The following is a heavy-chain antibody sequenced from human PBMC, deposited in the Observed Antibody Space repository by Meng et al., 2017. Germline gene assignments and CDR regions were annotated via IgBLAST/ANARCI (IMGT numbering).Heavy chain of an antibody. CDR2: INSYSGDT. D-gene: IGHD3-22*01. V-gene: IGHV1-18*01. CDR1: GYIFASYG. CDR3: AREERGSGDS. J-gene: IGHJ5*02. Sequence: VQAVQSGAEFKKPGASVKVSCKASGYIFASYGIHWVRQAPGQGLEWIGWINSYSGDTNYTQTLQGRVTLTKEPSTSTAYMELRSLRSDDTAVYYCAREERGSGDSWGQGTLVTVSS.